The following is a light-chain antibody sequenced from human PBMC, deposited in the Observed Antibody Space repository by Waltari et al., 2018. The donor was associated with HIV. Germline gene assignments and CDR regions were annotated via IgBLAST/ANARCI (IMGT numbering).Light chain of an antibody. CDR3: QQYNNWPQT. CDR1: QTINNN. V-gene: IGKV3-15*01. CDR2: GAS. J-gene: IGKJ2*01. Sequence: EKVMTQSPATLSVSPGERATLSCRASQTINNNLAWYQQKPGQAPQLLIYGASTRAAGVPARCSGSGSGTEFTLTITSLQSEDLAIYYCQQYNNWPQTFGQGTKVEIK.